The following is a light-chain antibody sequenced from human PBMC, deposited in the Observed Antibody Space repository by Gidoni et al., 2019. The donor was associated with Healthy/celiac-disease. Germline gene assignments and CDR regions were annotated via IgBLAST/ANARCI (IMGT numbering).Light chain of an antibody. V-gene: IGLV3-25*03. CDR2: KDS. J-gene: IGLJ3*02. CDR3: QSADSSGTWV. CDR1: ALPKQY. Sequence: SYELTQPPSVSVSPGHTARITCSGDALPKQYAYWYQQKPGQAPVLVIYKDSERPTGIPERFSGSSSGTTVTLTISGVQAEDGADYYCQSADSSGTWVFGGGTKLTVL.